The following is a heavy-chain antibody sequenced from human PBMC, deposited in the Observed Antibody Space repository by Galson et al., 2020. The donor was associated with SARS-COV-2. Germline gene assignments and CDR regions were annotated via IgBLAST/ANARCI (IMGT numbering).Heavy chain of an antibody. CDR1: GGSFSSYY. V-gene: IGHV4-59*01. CDR2: IYYNGGT. Sequence: SETLSLTCTVSGGSFSSYYWSWIRQPPGKGLEWIGYIYYNGGTNFNPSLKSRVTMSVDVSKNQFSMKVASVSAADTAVYYCARFHSNGGSGPYVDGWGQGTLVTVSS. CDR3: ARFHSNGGSGPYVDG. J-gene: IGHJ4*02. D-gene: IGHD7-27*01.